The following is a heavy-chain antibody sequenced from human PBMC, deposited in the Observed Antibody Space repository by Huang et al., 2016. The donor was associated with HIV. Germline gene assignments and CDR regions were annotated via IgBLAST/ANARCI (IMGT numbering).Heavy chain of an antibody. D-gene: IGHD6-13*01. V-gene: IGHV1-18*04. CDR2: ISAYNGNT. Sequence: QVQLVQSGAEVKKPGASVKVSCKASGYTFTGYGISWVRQAPGEGLEWMGWISAYNGNTEDTQNLQGRVTMTTDTSTSTAYMELRSLRSDDTAIYYCARGSSSWYVDYWGQGTLVTVSS. CDR1: GYTFTGYG. CDR3: ARGSSSWYVDY. J-gene: IGHJ4*02.